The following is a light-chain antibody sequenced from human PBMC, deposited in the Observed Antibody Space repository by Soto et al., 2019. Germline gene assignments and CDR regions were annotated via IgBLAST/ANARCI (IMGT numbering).Light chain of an antibody. J-gene: IGKJ1*01. CDR3: QQYGSSPRT. CDR1: QSVSSSY. CDR2: GAS. Sequence: EIVLTQSPGTLSLSPGERATLSCRASQSVSSSYLAWYQQKPGQAPRLLIYGASSRATGIPDRFSGSGSGTDSTLTISRLETEDFAVYYCQQYGSSPRTFGQGTKVDI. V-gene: IGKV3-20*01.